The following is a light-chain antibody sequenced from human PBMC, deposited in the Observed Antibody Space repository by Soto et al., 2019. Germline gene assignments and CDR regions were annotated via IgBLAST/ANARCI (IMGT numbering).Light chain of an antibody. CDR3: TSYTSSSTDV. Sequence: QPVLTQPASVSGSPGQSITISCTGTSSDVGDYNYVSWYQQLPGKAPKVMIYEVSNRPSGVSNRFSGSKSGNTASLTISGLQAEDEADYYCTSYTSSSTDVFGTGTKLTVL. CDR1: SSDVGDYNY. V-gene: IGLV2-14*01. J-gene: IGLJ1*01. CDR2: EVS.